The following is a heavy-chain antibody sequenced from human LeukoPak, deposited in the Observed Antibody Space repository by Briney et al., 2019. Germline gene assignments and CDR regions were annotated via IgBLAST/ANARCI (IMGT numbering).Heavy chain of an antibody. CDR2: INHSGST. V-gene: IGHV4-34*01. CDR1: GGSFSGYY. D-gene: IGHD4-23*01. J-gene: IGHJ6*02. Sequence: SETLSLTCAVYGGSFSGYYWSWIRQPPGKGLEWIGEINHSGSTNYNPSLKSRVTISVDTSKNQFSLKLSSVTAADTAVYYCARASRRDYGGNPHRRTWGYYYYGMDVWGQGTTVTVSS. CDR3: ARASRRDYGGNPHRRTWGYYYYGMDV.